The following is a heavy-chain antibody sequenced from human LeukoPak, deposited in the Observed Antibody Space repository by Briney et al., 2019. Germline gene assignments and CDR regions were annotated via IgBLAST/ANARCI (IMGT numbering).Heavy chain of an antibody. CDR2: INHSGST. Sequence: SETLSLTCAVYGGSFSGYYWSWIRQPPGKGLEWIGEINHSGSTNYNPSLKSRVTISVDTSKNQFSLKLSSVTAADTAVYYCARVGGYSSSWYEGDWFDPWGQGTLVTVSS. J-gene: IGHJ5*02. D-gene: IGHD6-13*01. CDR1: GGSFSGYY. CDR3: ARVGGYSSSWYEGDWFDP. V-gene: IGHV4-34*01.